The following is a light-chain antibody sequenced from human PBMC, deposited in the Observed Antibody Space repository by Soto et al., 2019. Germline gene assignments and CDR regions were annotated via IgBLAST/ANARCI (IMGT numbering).Light chain of an antibody. CDR3: QSYDSSLSGVV. Sequence: QPVLTQPPSVSEAPGQRVTISCTGSSSNIGAGYDVHWYQQVPGTAPKLLIYDNSNRPSGVPDRFSGTKSGTSASLAITGLQAEYEAEYYCQSYDSSLSGVVFGGGTKLTVL. V-gene: IGLV1-40*01. CDR2: DNS. CDR1: SSNIGAGYD. J-gene: IGLJ2*01.